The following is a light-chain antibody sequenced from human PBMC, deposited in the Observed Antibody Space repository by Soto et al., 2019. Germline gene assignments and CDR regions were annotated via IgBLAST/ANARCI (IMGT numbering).Light chain of an antibody. V-gene: IGKV3-11*01. J-gene: IGKJ4*01. CDR3: QQRSNWRVT. CDR2: DAS. CDR1: QSVNIY. Sequence: EIGLTQSPPTLSLYPGERATLSCRASQSVNIYLAWYQQKPGQAPRLLIYDASNRATGIPARFSGSGSGTDFTLTISSLEPEDIAVYYCQQRSNWRVTFGGGTKVDIK.